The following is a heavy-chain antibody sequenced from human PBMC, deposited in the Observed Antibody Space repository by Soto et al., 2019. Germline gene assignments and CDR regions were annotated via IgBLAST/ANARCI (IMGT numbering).Heavy chain of an antibody. CDR2: IKSKTDGGTT. J-gene: IGHJ4*02. Sequence: PGGSLRLSCTASGFTFSNAWMTWVRQAPGKGLEWVGRIKSKTDGGTTGYAAPVKGRFTISRDDSKNTLFLQMNSLKTEDTAVYYCTRVDYATSDYWLDYWGQGTLVTVSS. CDR3: TRVDYATSDYWLDY. D-gene: IGHD3-22*01. V-gene: IGHV3-15*01. CDR1: GFTFSNAW.